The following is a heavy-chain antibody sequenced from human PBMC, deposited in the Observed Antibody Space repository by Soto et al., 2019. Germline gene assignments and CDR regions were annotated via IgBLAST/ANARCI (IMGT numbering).Heavy chain of an antibody. V-gene: IGHV3-30*18. Sequence: QVQLVESGGRVVQPGRSLRLSCAASGFTFSSYGMHWVRQAPGKGLEWVAVISYDESDKYYGDSVKGRFTISRDNSKNTLYLQMNSLRGEDTAVYYCAKDRRRGGSYGLSDWGQGTLVTVSS. CDR1: GFTFSSYG. CDR3: AKDRRRGGSYGLSD. D-gene: IGHD5-18*01. J-gene: IGHJ4*02. CDR2: ISYDESDK.